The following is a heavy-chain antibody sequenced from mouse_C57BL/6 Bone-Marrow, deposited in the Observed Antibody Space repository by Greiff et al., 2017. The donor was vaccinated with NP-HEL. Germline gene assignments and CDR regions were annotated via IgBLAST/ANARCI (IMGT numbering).Heavy chain of an antibody. J-gene: IGHJ3*01. CDR2: INPGSGGT. Sequence: VQLQESGAELVRPGTSVKVSCKASGYAFTDYLIEWVKQRPGQGLEWIGVINPGSGGTNYNEKFKGKATLSADKSSSTAYMQLSSLTSEDSAVYFCARGFPSSYRFAYWGQGTLVTVSA. CDR3: ARGFPSSYRFAY. CDR1: GYAFTDYL. D-gene: IGHD1-1*01. V-gene: IGHV1-54*01.